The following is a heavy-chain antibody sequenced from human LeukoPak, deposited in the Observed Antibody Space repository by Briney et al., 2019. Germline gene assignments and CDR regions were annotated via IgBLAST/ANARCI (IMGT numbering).Heavy chain of an antibody. CDR2: IKSKTDGGST. CDR1: GFTFSNAW. Sequence: PGGSLRLSCAASGFTFSNAWMSWVRQAPGKGLEWVGRIKSKTDGGSTDYAAPVKGGFTISRDDSKNTLYLQMNSLKTEDTAVYYCTTVLTYYYDSSGYSGWGQGTLVTVSS. V-gene: IGHV3-15*01. J-gene: IGHJ4*02. CDR3: TTVLTYYYDSSGYSG. D-gene: IGHD3-22*01.